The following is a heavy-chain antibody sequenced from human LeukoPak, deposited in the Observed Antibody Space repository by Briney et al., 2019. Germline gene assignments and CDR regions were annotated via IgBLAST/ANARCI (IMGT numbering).Heavy chain of an antibody. CDR2: ISYDGSNK. D-gene: IGHD6-6*01. J-gene: IGHJ3*02. CDR1: GFTFSSYA. Sequence: PGGSLRLSCAASGFTFSSYAMHWVRQAPGKGLEWVAVISYDGSNKYYADSVKGRFTISRDNSKNTLYLQMNSLRAEDTAVYYCARDLIAARRWGRGAFDIWGQGTMVTVSS. CDR3: ARDLIAARRWGRGAFDI. V-gene: IGHV3-30-3*01.